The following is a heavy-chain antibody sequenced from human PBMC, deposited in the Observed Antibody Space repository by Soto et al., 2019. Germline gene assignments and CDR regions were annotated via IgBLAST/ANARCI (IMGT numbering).Heavy chain of an antibody. CDR1: GFTFTSSA. CDR3: AASCSGSYSPHIDY. Sequence: GASVKVSFKASGFTFTSSAVQWVRQARGQRLEWIGWIVVGSGNTNYAQKFQERVTITRDMSTSTAYMELSSLRSEDTAVYYCAASCSGSYSPHIDYWGQRTLVTVSS. D-gene: IGHD1-26*01. J-gene: IGHJ4*02. CDR2: IVVGSGNT. V-gene: IGHV1-58*01.